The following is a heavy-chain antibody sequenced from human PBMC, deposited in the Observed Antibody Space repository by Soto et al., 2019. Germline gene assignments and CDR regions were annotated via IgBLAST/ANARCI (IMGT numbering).Heavy chain of an antibody. V-gene: IGHV4-31*03. CDR2: SDYIGIA. CDR1: GGSISSDHYF. CDR3: AREVKSAAASAAFDI. J-gene: IGHJ3*02. Sequence: TPSVPRTVSGGSISSDHYFWSWIRQHPGKGLEWIGYSDYIGIAYYNPSLKSRVTTSVDTSKNQFSLRLSSVTVADTATYYCAREVKSAAASAAFDIWGQGTVVTVS. D-gene: IGHD2-15*01.